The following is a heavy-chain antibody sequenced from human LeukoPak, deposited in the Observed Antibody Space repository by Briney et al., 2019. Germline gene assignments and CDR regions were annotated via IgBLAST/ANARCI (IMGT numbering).Heavy chain of an antibody. D-gene: IGHD3-3*01. CDR2: ISYDGSNE. V-gene: IGHV3-30*04. Sequence: GGSLRLSCAASGFTFNYYSMHWVRQAPGKGLEWVAGISYDGSNEYYADAMKGRFTISRDNSKNTLYLQMNSLRAEDTAVYYCAKYYDFWSGYSQHYYYMDVWGKGTTVTVSS. J-gene: IGHJ6*03. CDR1: GFTFNYYS. CDR3: AKYYDFWSGYSQHYYYMDV.